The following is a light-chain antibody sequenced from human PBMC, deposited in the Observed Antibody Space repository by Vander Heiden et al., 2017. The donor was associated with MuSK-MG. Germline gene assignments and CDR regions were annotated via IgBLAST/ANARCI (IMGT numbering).Light chain of an antibody. V-gene: IGKV3-20*01. CDR3: QQDGSSPQT. Sequence: EIALTQSPGTRSLSPGERATLSCRASQSVSSSYLAWYQKKPGQAPRLLIYGASSRATGIPDRFSGSGSGTDFTLTISRLEAEDFAVYYCQQDGSSPQTFGQGTKVEIK. J-gene: IGKJ1*01. CDR2: GAS. CDR1: QSVSSSY.